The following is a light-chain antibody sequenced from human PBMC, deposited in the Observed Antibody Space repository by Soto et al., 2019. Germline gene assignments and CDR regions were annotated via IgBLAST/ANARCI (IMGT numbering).Light chain of an antibody. CDR2: GNS. J-gene: IGLJ1*01. Sequence: QSVLTQPPSVSGAPGQRVTISCTGSSSNIGAGYDVHWYQQLPGTAPKLLIYGNSNRPSGVPDRFSGSKSGTSASLAITGLQPEDEADYYCQSYDSSLTYVFRTGTKLTVL. CDR1: SSNIGAGYD. CDR3: QSYDSSLTYV. V-gene: IGLV1-40*01.